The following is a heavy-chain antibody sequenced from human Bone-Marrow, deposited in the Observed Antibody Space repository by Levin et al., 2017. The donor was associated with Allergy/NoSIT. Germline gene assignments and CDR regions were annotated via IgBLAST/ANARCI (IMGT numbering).Heavy chain of an antibody. Sequence: AGGSLRLSCAASGFTFSSYAMSWVRQAPGKGLEWVSAISGSGGSTYYADSVKGRFTISRDNSKNTLYLQMNSLRAEDTAVYYCAKCWVRGFNYMDVWGKGTTVTVSS. CDR1: GFTFSSYA. J-gene: IGHJ6*03. CDR2: ISGSGGST. D-gene: IGHD3-10*01. CDR3: AKCWVRGFNYMDV. V-gene: IGHV3-23*01.